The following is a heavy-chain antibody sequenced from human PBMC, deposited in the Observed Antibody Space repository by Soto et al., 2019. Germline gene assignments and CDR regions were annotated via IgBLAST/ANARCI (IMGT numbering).Heavy chain of an antibody. CDR3: TKGGDSWSGYAQH. Sequence: ESLRLSGAAPGFSFGNYVMNWVRQAPGKGLEWVSGISDSGGSSSSADSVKGRFTVSRDNSKNTLYLQMDSLTGDDTAVYYCTKGGDSWSGYAQHWGQGALVTVSS. V-gene: IGHV3-23*01. CDR1: GFSFGNYV. CDR2: ISDSGGSS. D-gene: IGHD3-3*01. J-gene: IGHJ1*01.